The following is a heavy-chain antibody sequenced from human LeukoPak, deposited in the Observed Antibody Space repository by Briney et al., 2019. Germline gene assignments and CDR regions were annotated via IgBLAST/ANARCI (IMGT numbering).Heavy chain of an antibody. CDR3: ARGGLRFLEWPFDY. D-gene: IGHD3-3*01. Sequence: PGGSLRLSCAASGFTFSSYDMHWVRQATGKGLEWVSAIGTAGDTYYPGSVKGRFTISRENAKNSLYLQMNSLRAGDTAVYYRARGGLRFLEWPFDYWGQGTLVTVSS. V-gene: IGHV3-13*01. CDR2: IGTAGDT. J-gene: IGHJ4*02. CDR1: GFTFSSYD.